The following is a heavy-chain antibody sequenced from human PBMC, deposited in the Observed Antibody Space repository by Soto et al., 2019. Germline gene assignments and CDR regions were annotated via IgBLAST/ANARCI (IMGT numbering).Heavy chain of an antibody. CDR2: TXGSGGXT. J-gene: IGHJ4*02. D-gene: IGHD6-19*01. V-gene: IGHV3-23*01. Sequence: PGXSRRLSCAASGFTFGSYAMSWVRQAPGKGLEWVSATXGSGGXTYYAAYVKGXXTITRDNXXNTLYLQMNSLRAEDTAVYYCAKDKEQWLVFDYWGQGTLVTVSS. CDR1: GFTFGSYA. CDR3: AKDKEQWLVFDY.